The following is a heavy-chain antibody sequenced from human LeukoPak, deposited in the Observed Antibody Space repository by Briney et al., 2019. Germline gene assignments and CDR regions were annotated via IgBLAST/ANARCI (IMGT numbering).Heavy chain of an antibody. CDR3: AGHYSSSWYRVDY. V-gene: IGHV4-4*02. D-gene: IGHD6-13*01. CDR2: IYHSGST. Sequence: SGTLSLTCAVSGGSISSSNWWSWVRQPPGKWLEWIGEIYHSGSTNYNPSLKSRVTISVDKSKNQFSLKLSSVTAADTAVYYCAGHYSSSWYRVDYWGQGTLVTVSS. CDR1: GGSISSSNW. J-gene: IGHJ4*02.